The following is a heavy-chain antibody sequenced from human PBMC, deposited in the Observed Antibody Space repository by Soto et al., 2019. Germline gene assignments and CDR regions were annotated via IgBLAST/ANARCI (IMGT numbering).Heavy chain of an antibody. CDR1: GYTFTGYY. Sequence: GASVKVSCKASGYTFTGYYMHWVRQAPGQGLEWMRWINPNSGGTNYAQKFQGWVTMTRDTSISTAYMELSTLRSDDTAVYYCAREDCSGGSCYDAFDIWGQGTMVTVSS. J-gene: IGHJ3*02. V-gene: IGHV1-2*04. D-gene: IGHD2-15*01. CDR2: INPNSGGT. CDR3: AREDCSGGSCYDAFDI.